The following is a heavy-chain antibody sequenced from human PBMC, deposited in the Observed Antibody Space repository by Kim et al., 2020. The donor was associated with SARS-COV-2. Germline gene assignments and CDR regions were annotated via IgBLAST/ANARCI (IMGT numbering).Heavy chain of an antibody. J-gene: IGHJ6*02. Sequence: SETLSLTCTVSGGSISSGDYYWSWIRQPPGKGLEWIGYIYYSGSTSYNPSLKSRVTISVDTYKNQFSLQLSYVTAADTAVYYYARVSQAVAGFYYYYYGMDDWGQGAPVTVSS. CDR3: ARVSQAVAGFYYYYYGMDD. CDR2: IYYSGST. V-gene: IGHV4-30-4*01. CDR1: GGSISSGDYY. D-gene: IGHD6-19*01.